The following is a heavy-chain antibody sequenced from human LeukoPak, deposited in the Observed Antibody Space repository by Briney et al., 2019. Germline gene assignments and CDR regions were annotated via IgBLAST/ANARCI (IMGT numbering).Heavy chain of an antibody. CDR1: GFTFSSYE. Sequence: SGGSLRLSCAASGFTFSSYEMNWVRQAPGKGLEWVSYISSSGSTIYYADSVKGRFTIPRDNAKNSLYLQMNSLRAEDTAVYYCAKLGITMIGGVWGKGTTVTISS. V-gene: IGHV3-48*03. CDR3: AKLGITMIGGV. CDR2: ISSSGSTI. J-gene: IGHJ6*04. D-gene: IGHD3-10*02.